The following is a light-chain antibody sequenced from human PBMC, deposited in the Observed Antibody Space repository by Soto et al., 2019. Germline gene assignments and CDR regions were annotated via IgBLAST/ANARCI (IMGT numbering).Light chain of an antibody. CDR3: MQSIHLPPV. CDR2: DVS. V-gene: IGKV2-29*03. J-gene: IGKJ1*01. Sequence: DIVMTQSPLFLSVTPVQPASISCRSSQSLLHGDGRTYLYWYLQRPGQPPQLLIYDVSSLLSGVPKRLSGSGSGKEFTMKISRVEAEDVGVYYCMQSIHLPPVFGQVTKVDIK. CDR1: QSLLHGDGRTY.